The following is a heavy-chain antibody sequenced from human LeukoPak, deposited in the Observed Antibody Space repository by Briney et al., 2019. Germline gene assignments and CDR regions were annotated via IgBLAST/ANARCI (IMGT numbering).Heavy chain of an antibody. V-gene: IGHV4-39*02. J-gene: IGHJ6*02. CDR3: TREGSGSLFYYGMDV. Sequence: SETLSLTCTVSGGSITSSIYYWGWIRQPPGKGLEWIGSIYYNGSTYYNPSLKSRVTISVDTSKKQFSLKLSSVTAADSAVYYCTREGSGSLFYYGMDVWGQGTTVTVSS. CDR1: GGSITSSIYY. D-gene: IGHD3-10*01. CDR2: IYYNGST.